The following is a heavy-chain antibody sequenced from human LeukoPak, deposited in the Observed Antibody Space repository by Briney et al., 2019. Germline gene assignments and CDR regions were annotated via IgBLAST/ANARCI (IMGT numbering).Heavy chain of an antibody. D-gene: IGHD3-22*01. Sequence: PGGSLRLSCAASGFTFSSYWMHWVRQAPGKGLVWVSRINSDGSSTSYADSVKGRFTISRDNAKNTLYLQMNSLRAEDTAVYYCALYYDSSGYHYYFDYWGQGTLVTVSS. CDR2: INSDGSST. J-gene: IGHJ4*02. CDR1: GFTFSSYW. CDR3: ALYYDSSGYHYYFDY. V-gene: IGHV3-74*01.